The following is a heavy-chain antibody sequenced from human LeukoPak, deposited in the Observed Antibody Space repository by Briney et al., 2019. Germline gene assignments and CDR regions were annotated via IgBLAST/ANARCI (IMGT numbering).Heavy chain of an antibody. CDR3: AKHSDYYDSSGYYHY. J-gene: IGHJ4*02. D-gene: IGHD3-22*01. Sequence: GGSLRLSCAASGFTFSSYAMHWVRQAPGKGLEWVAVISYDGSNKYYADSVKGRFTISRDNSKNTLYLQMNSLRAEDTAVYYCAKHSDYYDSSGYYHYWGQGTLVTVSS. CDR2: ISYDGSNK. CDR1: GFTFSSYA. V-gene: IGHV3-30*04.